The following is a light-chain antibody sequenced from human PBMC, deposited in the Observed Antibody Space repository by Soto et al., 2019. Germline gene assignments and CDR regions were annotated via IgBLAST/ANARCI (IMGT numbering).Light chain of an antibody. CDR2: AAS. V-gene: IGKV1-33*01. CDR3: QQYENLPIT. J-gene: IGKJ5*01. CDR1: QSISNH. Sequence: DIQMTQSPSSLSASVEDRVIITCRASQSISNHLNWYQQKPGKAPKLLIFAASSLQSGVPSRFSGSRSGPDFTFTISSLQPEDIATYYCQQYENLPITFGQGTRLEIK.